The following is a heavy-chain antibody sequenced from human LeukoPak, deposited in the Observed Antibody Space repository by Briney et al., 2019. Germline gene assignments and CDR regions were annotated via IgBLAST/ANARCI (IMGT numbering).Heavy chain of an antibody. CDR2: IYHSGST. CDR1: GYSISSGYY. CDR3: ATGLYGDYEDAFDI. V-gene: IGHV4-38-2*02. Sequence: ASETLSLTCTVSGYSISSGYYWGWIRQPPGKGLEWTGSIYHSGSTYYNPSLKSRVTISVDTSKNQFSLKLSSVTAADTAVYYCATGLYGDYEDAFDIWGQGTMVTVSS. D-gene: IGHD4-17*01. J-gene: IGHJ3*02.